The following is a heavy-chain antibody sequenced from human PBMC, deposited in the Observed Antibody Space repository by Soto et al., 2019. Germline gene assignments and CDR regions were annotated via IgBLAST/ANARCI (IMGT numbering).Heavy chain of an antibody. J-gene: IGHJ4*02. CDR2: IDPSDSQT. CDR3: ARQIYDSDTGPNFQYYFDS. D-gene: IGHD3-22*01. Sequence: GESLKISWKGSGYSFAGYWITWVRQKPGKGLEGMGRIDPSDSQTYYSPSFRGHVTISVTKSITTVFLQWSSLRASDTAMYYCARQIYDSDTGPNFQYYFDSWGQGTPVTVSS. CDR1: GYSFAGYW. V-gene: IGHV5-10-1*01.